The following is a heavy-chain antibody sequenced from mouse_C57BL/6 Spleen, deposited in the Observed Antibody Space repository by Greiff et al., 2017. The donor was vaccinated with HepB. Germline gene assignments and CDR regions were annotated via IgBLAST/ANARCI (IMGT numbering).Heavy chain of an antibody. D-gene: IGHD1-1*01. V-gene: IGHV5-4*01. CDR2: ISDGGSYT. Sequence: EVQGVESGGGLVKPGGSLKLSCAASGYTFSSYAMYWVRQTPEKRLEWVATISDGGSYTYNPDNVKGRFTISIDNAKNNLYLQMSHLKSEDTAMYYCARDRYYYGSSLSFAYWGQGTLVTVSA. CDR1: GYTFSSYA. CDR3: ARDRYYYGSSLSFAY. J-gene: IGHJ3*01.